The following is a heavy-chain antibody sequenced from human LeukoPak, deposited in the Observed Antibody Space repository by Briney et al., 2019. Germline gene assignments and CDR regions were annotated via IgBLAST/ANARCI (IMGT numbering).Heavy chain of an antibody. J-gene: IGHJ4*02. D-gene: IGHD6-13*01. CDR1: GFTFSSYG. CDR2: IRYDGSNK. Sequence: PGGSLRLSCAASGFTFSSYGMHWVRQAPGKGLEWVAFIRYDGSNKYYADFVKGRFTISRDNSKNTLYLQMNSLRAEVTAVYYCARVIAAAGFYWGQGTLVTVSS. CDR3: ARVIAAAGFY. V-gene: IGHV3-30*02.